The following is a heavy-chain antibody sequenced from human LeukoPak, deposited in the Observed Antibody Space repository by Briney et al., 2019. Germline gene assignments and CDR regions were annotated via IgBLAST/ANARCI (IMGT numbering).Heavy chain of an antibody. J-gene: IGHJ6*03. CDR3: AVGTMDDNRYFYYYYMDV. D-gene: IGHD1-26*01. Sequence: SETLSLTCTVSGYSISSGYYWGWIRQPPGKGLEWIGSIFHSGSTYYNPSLKSRVTISVDTSKNQFSLKLSSVTAADTAVYYCAVGTMDDNRYFYYYYMDVWGKGTTVAVSS. V-gene: IGHV4-38-2*02. CDR1: GYSISSGYY. CDR2: IFHSGST.